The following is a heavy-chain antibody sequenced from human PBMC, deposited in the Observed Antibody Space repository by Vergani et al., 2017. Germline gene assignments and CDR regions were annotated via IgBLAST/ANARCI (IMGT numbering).Heavy chain of an antibody. V-gene: IGHV4-39*07. Sequence: QLQLQESGPGLVKPSETLSLTCTVSGGSISSSSYYWGWIRQPPGKGLEWIGSIYYSGSTYYNPSLKSRVTISVDTSKNQFSLKLSSVTAADTAVYYCARRDPQKQLVRRRQDIFDYWGQGTLVTVSS. CDR2: IYYSGST. CDR1: GGSISSSSYY. CDR3: ARRDPQKQLVRRRQDIFDY. D-gene: IGHD6-6*01. J-gene: IGHJ4*02.